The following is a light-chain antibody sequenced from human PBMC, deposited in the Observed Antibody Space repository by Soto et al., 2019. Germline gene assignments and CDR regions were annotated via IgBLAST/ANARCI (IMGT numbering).Light chain of an antibody. CDR2: LNSDGSH. J-gene: IGLJ1*01. V-gene: IGLV4-69*01. Sequence: QPVLTQSPSASASLGASVKLTCTLSSGHSSYAIAWHQQQPEKGPRYLMKLNSDGSHGKGDGIPDRFSGSSSGAERYLIISSLQSEDEADYYCQTWGTGIHVFGTGTKVTVL. CDR3: QTWGTGIHV. CDR1: SGHSSYA.